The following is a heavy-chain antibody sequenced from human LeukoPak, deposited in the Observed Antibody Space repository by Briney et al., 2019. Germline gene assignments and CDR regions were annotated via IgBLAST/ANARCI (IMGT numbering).Heavy chain of an antibody. Sequence: SSEPQSLICSVSGDFISRFYWSWIRQPGEGGREGVVRINFSGSTNYNPSLESRVTMSVDTTKNQFSMNLNTATAADTAVYYCARGGGIGNPNAFDIWGQGAMVTVSS. V-gene: IGHV4-4*07. D-gene: IGHD1-1*01. CDR3: ARGGGIGNPNAFDI. CDR2: INFSGST. J-gene: IGHJ3*02. CDR1: GDFISRFY.